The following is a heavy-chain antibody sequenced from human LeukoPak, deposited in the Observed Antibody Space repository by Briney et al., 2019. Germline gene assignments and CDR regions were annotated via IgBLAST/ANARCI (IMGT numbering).Heavy chain of an antibody. CDR1: GYTFTGYY. D-gene: IGHD5-12*01. CDR2: INPNSGGT. Sequence: ASVKVSCKASGYTFTGYYMHWVRQPPGQGLEWMGCINPNSGGTNYAQKFQGRVTMTRDTSISTAYMELSRLRSDDTAVYYCARAGDIVATVGYYGMDVWGQGTTVTVSS. CDR3: ARAGDIVATVGYYGMDV. V-gene: IGHV1-2*02. J-gene: IGHJ6*02.